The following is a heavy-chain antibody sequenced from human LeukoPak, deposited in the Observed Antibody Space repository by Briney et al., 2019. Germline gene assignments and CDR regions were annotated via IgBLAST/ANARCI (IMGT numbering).Heavy chain of an antibody. CDR3: ARGRGYSSTRFDY. CDR1: GGSFSGYY. V-gene: IGHV4-34*01. J-gene: IGHJ4*02. D-gene: IGHD6-13*01. CDR2: INHSGST. Sequence: SETLSLTCAVYGGSFSGYYWSWLRQPPGQGLEWIGEINHSGSTNYNPSLKSRATISVDTSKNQFSLKLSSVTAADTAVYYCARGRGYSSTRFDYWGQGTLVTVSS.